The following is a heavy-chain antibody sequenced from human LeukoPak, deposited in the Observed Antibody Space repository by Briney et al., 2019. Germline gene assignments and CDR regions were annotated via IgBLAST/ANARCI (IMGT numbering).Heavy chain of an antibody. D-gene: IGHD3-10*01. CDR2: IIPILGIA. CDR3: TVRDRDY. V-gene: IGHV1-69*04. CDR1: GGTFSSYA. J-gene: IGHJ4*02. Sequence: ASVKVSCKASGGTFSSYAISWVRQAPGQGLEWMGRIIPILGIANYAQKFQGRVTMTRDTSISTTYMELSRLRSDDTAVYYCTVRDRDYWGQGTLVTVSS.